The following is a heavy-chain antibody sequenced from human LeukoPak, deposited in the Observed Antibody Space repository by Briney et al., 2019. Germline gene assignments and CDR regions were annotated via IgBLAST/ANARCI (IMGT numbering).Heavy chain of an antibody. CDR3: AGGYGWLNDY. D-gene: IGHD6-19*01. CDR1: GFTFTSYS. V-gene: IGHV3-21*01. J-gene: IGHJ4*02. Sequence: GGSLRLSCAASGFTFTSYSMNWVRQAPGKGLECVSSISGGSTYIYYADSVKGRFTISRDSAKNSLYLQMNSLRTEDTAVYYCAGGYGWLNDYWGQGTLVTVSS. CDR2: ISGGSTYI.